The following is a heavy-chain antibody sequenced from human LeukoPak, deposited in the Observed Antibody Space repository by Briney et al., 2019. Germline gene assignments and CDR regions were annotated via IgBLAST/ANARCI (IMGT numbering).Heavy chain of an antibody. Sequence: ASVKVSCKASGYTFTGYYMHWVRQAPGQGPEWMGWINPNSGGTNYAQKFQGWVTMTRDTSISTAYMELSRLRSDDTAVYYCARGSGSGGHTRYGMDVWGKGTTVTVSS. V-gene: IGHV1-2*04. J-gene: IGHJ6*04. CDR3: ARGSGSGGHTRYGMDV. CDR1: GYTFTGYY. D-gene: IGHD2-15*01. CDR2: INPNSGGT.